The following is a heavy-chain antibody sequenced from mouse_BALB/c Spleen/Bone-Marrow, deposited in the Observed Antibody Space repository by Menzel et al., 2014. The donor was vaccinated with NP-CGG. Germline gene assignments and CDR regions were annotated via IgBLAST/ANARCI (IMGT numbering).Heavy chain of an antibody. CDR3: ARGYYGYDGAWFTY. V-gene: IGHV3-1*02. J-gene: IGHJ3*01. Sequence: VQLQQPGPDLAKPSQSLSLTCTVTGYSITSGYSCHLIRQFPVNKLEWMGYIHYSGTTNYNPSLKSRFSITRDTSKNQFFLQLNSLTTEDTATFYCARGYYGYDGAWFTYWGQGTLVTVSA. CDR2: IHYSGTT. CDR1: GYSITSGYS. D-gene: IGHD2-2*01.